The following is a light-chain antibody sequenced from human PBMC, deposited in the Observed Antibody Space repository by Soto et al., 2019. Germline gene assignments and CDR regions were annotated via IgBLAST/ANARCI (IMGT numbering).Light chain of an antibody. CDR1: QGISRW. Sequence: DIQMTQSPSSLSASVGDRVTITCRASQGISRWLAWYQQKPEKAPKSLIYAASNLQSGVPSRFSGSGSGTDFTLPISDLQPEDFATSYCQQYNSYPITFGQGTRLEI. CDR2: AAS. V-gene: IGKV1D-16*01. CDR3: QQYNSYPIT. J-gene: IGKJ5*01.